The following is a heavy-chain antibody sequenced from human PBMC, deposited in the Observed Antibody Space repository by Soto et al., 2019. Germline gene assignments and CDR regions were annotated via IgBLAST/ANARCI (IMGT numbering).Heavy chain of an antibody. D-gene: IGHD3-10*01. J-gene: IGHJ3*01. CDR1: GYTFTNYD. CDR2: MNPNTGNS. CDR3: ARGGWFGELSAFDV. V-gene: IGHV1-8*01. Sequence: QVQLVQSGAEVKKPGASVKVSCKASGYTFTNYDINWVRQATGHGLEWLGWMNPNTGNSGHALKFQDRVTMTRSTSISTAYMEMSSLTSDDTAVYFCARGGWFGELSAFDVWGPGTMVTVAS.